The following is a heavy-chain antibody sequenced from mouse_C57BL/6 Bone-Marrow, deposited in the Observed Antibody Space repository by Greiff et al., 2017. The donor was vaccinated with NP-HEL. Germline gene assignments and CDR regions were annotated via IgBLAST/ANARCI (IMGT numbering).Heavy chain of an antibody. CDR2: INPSNGGT. Sequence: HVKQSGTELVKPGASVKLSCKASGYTFTSYWMHWVKQRPGQGLEWIGNINPSNGGTNYNEKFKSKATLTVDKSSSTAYMQLSSLTSEDSAVYYCARGDTTRSEDYWGQGTTLTVSS. CDR1: GYTFTSYW. CDR3: ARGDTTRSEDY. D-gene: IGHD1-1*01. V-gene: IGHV1-53*01. J-gene: IGHJ2*01.